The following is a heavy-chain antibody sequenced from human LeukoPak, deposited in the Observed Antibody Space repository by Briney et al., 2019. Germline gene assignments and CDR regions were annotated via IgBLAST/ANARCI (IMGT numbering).Heavy chain of an antibody. V-gene: IGHV3-66*01. CDR2: IYSGGSA. CDR3: AKDRDTGFYVKGSFEI. J-gene: IGHJ3*02. CDR1: GFSVKSNY. D-gene: IGHD3-9*01. Sequence: GGSLRLSCTASGFSVKSNYMSWVRQAPGEGLEWVAVIYSGGSAHHAAPVRGRFTISRDKSENTVYLQMNNLRVEDTAVYYCAKDRDTGFYVKGSFEIWGQGTTVTVSS.